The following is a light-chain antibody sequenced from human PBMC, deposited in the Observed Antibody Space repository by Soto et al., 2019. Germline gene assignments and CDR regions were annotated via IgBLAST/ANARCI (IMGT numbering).Light chain of an antibody. V-gene: IGLV1-51*01. Sequence: QSVLTQPPSVSAAPGQKVIISCSGSSSNIGSNYVSWYQQLPGTAPKLLIYDKNERPSGIPDRFSASKSGTSATLGITGLQTGDEADYYCGAWDHSLNVGVFGGGTKVTGL. J-gene: IGLJ3*02. CDR1: SSNIGSNY. CDR2: DKN. CDR3: GAWDHSLNVGV.